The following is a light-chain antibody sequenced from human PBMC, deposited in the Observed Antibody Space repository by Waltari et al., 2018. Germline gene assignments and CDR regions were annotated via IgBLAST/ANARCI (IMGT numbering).Light chain of an antibody. CDR3: QQFHDYPWT. V-gene: IGKV1-9*01. CDR1: QGISTY. Sequence: IQLTPSPSSLSASVGDPVTITCRASQGISTYLAWLQQKPGRAPKVLIFEASTLQSGVPSRFSGSGSGIDFTLTISSLQPEDVATYYCQQFHDYPWTFGQGTKVEIK. CDR2: EAS. J-gene: IGKJ1*01.